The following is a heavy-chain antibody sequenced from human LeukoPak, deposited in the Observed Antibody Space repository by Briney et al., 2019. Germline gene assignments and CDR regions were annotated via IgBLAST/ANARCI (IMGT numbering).Heavy chain of an antibody. CDR2: IRYDGSNK. D-gene: IGHD6-13*01. CDR3: ATSPATGNIYFDL. Sequence: GGSLRLSCAASGFTFSSYGMHWVRQAPGKGLEWVAFIRYDGSNKYYADSMKGRFTISRDNSKNTLYLQMNSLRAEDTAVYYCATSPATGNIYFDLWGRGTLVTVSS. J-gene: IGHJ2*01. V-gene: IGHV3-30*02. CDR1: GFTFSSYG.